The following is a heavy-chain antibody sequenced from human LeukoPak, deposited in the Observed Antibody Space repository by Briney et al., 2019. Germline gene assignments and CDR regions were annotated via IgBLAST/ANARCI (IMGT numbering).Heavy chain of an antibody. J-gene: IGHJ4*02. V-gene: IGHV3-48*03. D-gene: IGHD6-19*01. CDR2: IGSSGTTR. CDR3: ALLAVASDFDY. CDR1: GFPFSIYE. Sequence: PTGGSLRLSCAVSGFPFSIYEMNWVRQAPGKGLEWVSNIGSSGTTRYYADSVKGRFSISRDNAKNSLYLQMNSLRVEDTGVYYCALLAVASDFDYWGQGALVTVPS.